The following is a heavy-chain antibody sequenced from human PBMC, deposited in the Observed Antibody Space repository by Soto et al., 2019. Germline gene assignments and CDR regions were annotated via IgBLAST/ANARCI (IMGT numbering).Heavy chain of an antibody. D-gene: IGHD3-16*01. CDR2: IKTDGSET. CDR1: GFNFRGFR. CDR3: VKGAWGDS. V-gene: IGHV3-7*05. J-gene: IGHJ5*01. Sequence: EVQLVQSGGGLVQPGGSLRVSCTASGFNFRGFRMGWVRQAPGKGLEWVANIKTDGSETHYADSAKGRFTISRDNAENSLHLQLNNLGLDDAAVYYCVKGAWGDSWGHGTPVAVSP.